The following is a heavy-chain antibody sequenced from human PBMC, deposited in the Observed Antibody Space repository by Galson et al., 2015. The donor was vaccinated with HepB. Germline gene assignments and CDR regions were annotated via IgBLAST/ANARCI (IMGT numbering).Heavy chain of an antibody. CDR2: VYYTGST. CDR3: ARDPYFGSENYFSSYGLDV. J-gene: IGHJ6*02. D-gene: IGHD3-10*01. V-gene: IGHV4-59*01. CDR1: GGSISTYY. Sequence: LCLTCTVSGGSISTYYWSWIRQPPGKGLAWIGNVYYTGSTNYNPSLKSRLIISVDTSENQFSLILFSVTVADTAVYYCARDPYFGSENYFSSYGLDVWGQGTTVTVSS.